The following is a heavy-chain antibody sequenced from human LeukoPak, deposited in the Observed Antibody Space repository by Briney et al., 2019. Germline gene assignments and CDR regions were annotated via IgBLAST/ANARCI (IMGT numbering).Heavy chain of an antibody. J-gene: IGHJ4*02. CDR1: GFTVSSNY. V-gene: IGHV3-11*01. D-gene: IGHD3-22*01. Sequence: PGGSLRLSCAASGFTVSSNYMSWVRQAPGKGLEWVSYISSSGSTIYYADSVKGRFTISRDNAKNSLYLQMNSLRAEDTAVYYCARVSRITMITDWGQGTLVTVSS. CDR2: ISSSGSTI. CDR3: ARVSRITMITD.